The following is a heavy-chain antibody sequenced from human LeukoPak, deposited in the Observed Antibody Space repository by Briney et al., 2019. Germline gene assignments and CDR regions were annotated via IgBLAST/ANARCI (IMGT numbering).Heavy chain of an antibody. Sequence: ASVKDSCKASGYTFTSYDINWVRQATGQGLEWMGWMNPNSGNTGYAQKFQGRVTMTRNTSISTAYMELSSLRSEDTAVYYCARWYYDILTGYYPYYYMDVWGKGTTVTVSS. CDR1: GYTFTSYD. V-gene: IGHV1-8*01. J-gene: IGHJ6*03. CDR2: MNPNSGNT. D-gene: IGHD3-9*01. CDR3: ARWYYDILTGYYPYYYMDV.